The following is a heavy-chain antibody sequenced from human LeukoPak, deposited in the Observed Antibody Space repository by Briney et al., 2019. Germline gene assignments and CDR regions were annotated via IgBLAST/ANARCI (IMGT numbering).Heavy chain of an antibody. Sequence: PSETLSLTCTVSGGSISSSSYYWGWIRQPPGKGLEWIGSIYYSGSTYYNPSLKSRVTISVDTSKNQFSLKLSSVTAAGTAVYYCASRIATVISSFDYWGQGTLVTVSS. D-gene: IGHD2-21*02. V-gene: IGHV4-39*01. J-gene: IGHJ4*02. CDR3: ASRIATVISSFDY. CDR2: IYYSGST. CDR1: GGSISSSSYY.